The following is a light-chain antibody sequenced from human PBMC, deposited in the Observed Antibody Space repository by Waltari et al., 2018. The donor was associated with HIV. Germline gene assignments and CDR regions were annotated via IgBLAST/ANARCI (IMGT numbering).Light chain of an antibody. CDR3: QQYNNWPPWT. CDR1: QSVSSN. CDR2: DAS. V-gene: IGKV3-15*01. Sequence: EVVMTQSPATLSVSPGVRVTLACRTSQSVSSNLAWYQQTPCQAPRLLIYDASTRASGVPARFSGSGSGTDFTLTITSLQSEDFAVYYCQQYNNWPPWTFGQGTRVQIK. J-gene: IGKJ1*01.